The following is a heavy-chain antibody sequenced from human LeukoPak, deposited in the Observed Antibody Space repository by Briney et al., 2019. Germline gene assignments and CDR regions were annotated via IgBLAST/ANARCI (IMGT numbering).Heavy chain of an antibody. D-gene: IGHD3-10*01. J-gene: IGHJ6*03. CDR3: AREMNYGSGSSADYYYYMDA. V-gene: IGHV1-2*02. CDR2: INPNSGGT. Sequence: GASVKVSCKASGYTFTGYYMHWVRQAPGQGLEWMGWINPNSGGTNYAQKFQGRVTMTRDTSISTAYMELSRLRSDDTAVYYCAREMNYGSGSSADYYYYMDAWGKGTTVTISS. CDR1: GYTFTGYY.